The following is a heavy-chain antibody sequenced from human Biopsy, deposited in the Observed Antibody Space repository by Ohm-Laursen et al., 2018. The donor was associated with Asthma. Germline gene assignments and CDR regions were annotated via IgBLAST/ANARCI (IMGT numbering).Heavy chain of an antibody. D-gene: IGHD6-6*01. Sequence: SGTLSLTYTVSGDAMSTSGSYWGWIRQSPGKGLEWIGSIYYSGKTYYNPSLKSRVTISPDTSKNHFSLKVTSVTAADTAVYYCARAVSSSSYWYFDLWGRGDLVTVSS. V-gene: IGHV4-39*02. CDR1: GDAMSTSGSY. J-gene: IGHJ2*01. CDR2: IYYSGKT. CDR3: ARAVSSSSYWYFDL.